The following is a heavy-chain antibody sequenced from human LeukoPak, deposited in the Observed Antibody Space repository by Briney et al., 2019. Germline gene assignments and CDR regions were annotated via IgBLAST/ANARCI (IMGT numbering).Heavy chain of an antibody. J-gene: IGHJ4*02. Sequence: SSETLSLTCTVSGASISSSSYYWGWIRQSPGKGLEWIGSIYYNGNTYHNPSLKSRVTISIDTSKRQFSLKLSSLTAADTAVYFCGEKSSSGWFFDYWGQGPLVTVSS. CDR2: IYYNGNT. CDR3: GEKSSSGWFFDY. V-gene: IGHV4-39*01. D-gene: IGHD6-19*01. CDR1: GASISSSSYY.